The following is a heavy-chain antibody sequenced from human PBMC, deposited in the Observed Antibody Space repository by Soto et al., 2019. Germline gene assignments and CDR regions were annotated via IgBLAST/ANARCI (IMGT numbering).Heavy chain of an antibody. Sequence: GASVKVSCKASGYTFTGYYMHWVRQAPGQGPEWMGWINPNSGGTNYAQKFQGWVTMTRDTSISTAYMELSRLRSDDTAVYYCARGWDIVVVPAASHYYYGMDVWGQGTTVTVSS. CDR2: INPNSGGT. J-gene: IGHJ6*02. CDR1: GYTFTGYY. CDR3: ARGWDIVVVPAASHYYYGMDV. D-gene: IGHD2-2*01. V-gene: IGHV1-2*04.